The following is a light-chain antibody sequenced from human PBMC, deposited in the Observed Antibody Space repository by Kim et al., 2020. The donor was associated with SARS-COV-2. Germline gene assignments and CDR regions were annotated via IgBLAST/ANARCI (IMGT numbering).Light chain of an antibody. J-gene: IGLJ2*01. CDR1: SSDVGSYNL. Sequence: QSALTQPASVSGSPGQSITISCTGSSSDVGSYNLVSWYQQHPGKAPKLMIYEGSKRPSGVSNRFSGSKSGNTASLTISGLQAEDGADYYCCSYAGSSTAVVFGGGTQLTVL. V-gene: IGLV2-23*01. CDR3: CSYAGSSTAVV. CDR2: EGS.